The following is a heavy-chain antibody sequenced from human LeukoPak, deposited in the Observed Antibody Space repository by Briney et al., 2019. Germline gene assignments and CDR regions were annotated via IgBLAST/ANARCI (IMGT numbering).Heavy chain of an antibody. CDR2: ISSSSSYI. CDR3: ARDRGLLFDY. CDR1: GFTFSSYS. Sequence: GGSLRLSCAASGFTFSSYSMNWVRQAPGKGLEWVSSISSSSSYIYYADSAKGRFTISRDNAKNSLYLQMNSLGAEDTAVYYCARDRGLLFDYWGQGTLVTASS. V-gene: IGHV3-21*01. J-gene: IGHJ4*02.